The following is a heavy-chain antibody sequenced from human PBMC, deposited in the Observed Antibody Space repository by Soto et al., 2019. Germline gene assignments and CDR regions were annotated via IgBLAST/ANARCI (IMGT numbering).Heavy chain of an antibody. V-gene: IGHV3-33*01. CDR2: IWYDGSNK. CDR3: ARGSLHYCTNGVSYSPVDY. CDR1: GFTFSSYG. J-gene: IGHJ4*02. D-gene: IGHD2-8*01. Sequence: GGSLRLSCAASGFTFSSYGMHWVRQAPGKGLEWVAVIWYDGSNKYYADSVKGRFTISRDNAKNTLYLQMNSLRAEDTAVYYCARGSLHYCTNGVSYSPVDYWGQGTLVSVSS.